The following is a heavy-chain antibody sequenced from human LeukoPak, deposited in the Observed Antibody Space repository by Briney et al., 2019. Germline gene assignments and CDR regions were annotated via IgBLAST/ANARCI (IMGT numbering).Heavy chain of an antibody. D-gene: IGHD1-26*01. Sequence: SETLSLTCAVSGGSISSSSYYWGWLRQPPGKGLEWIGSIYYSGSTYYNPSLKSRVTISVDTSKNQFSLKLSSVTAADTAVYYCARVQVGAAAPFDYWGQGTLVTVSS. CDR2: IYYSGST. CDR3: ARVQVGAAAPFDY. CDR1: GGSISSSSYY. J-gene: IGHJ4*02. V-gene: IGHV4-39*01.